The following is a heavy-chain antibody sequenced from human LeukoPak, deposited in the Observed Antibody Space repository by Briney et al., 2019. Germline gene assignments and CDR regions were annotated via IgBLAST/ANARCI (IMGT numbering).Heavy chain of an antibody. J-gene: IGHJ4*02. CDR2: IYTGGNT. V-gene: IGHV3-53*04. CDR1: GFTISNYY. D-gene: IGHD1-1*01. Sequence: PGGSLRLSCAASGFTISNYYMSWVRQAPGQGLEWVSVIYTGGNTYYTDAVKGRFTISRHNSKNTLYLQMNNLRAEDTAVYYCARGSPATTIDYWGRGTLVTVSS. CDR3: ARGSPATTIDY.